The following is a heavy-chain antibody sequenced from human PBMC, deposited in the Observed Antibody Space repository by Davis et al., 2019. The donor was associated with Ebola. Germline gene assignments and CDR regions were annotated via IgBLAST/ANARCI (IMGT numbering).Heavy chain of an antibody. D-gene: IGHD6-19*01. V-gene: IGHV1-3*01. CDR3: ARDPAMDSGWYGFYYYGMDV. Sequence: ASVKVSCKASGYTFTSYGISWVRQAPGQRLEWMGWINAGNGNTKYSQKFQGRVTITRDTSASTAYMELSSLRSEDTAVYYCARDPAMDSGWYGFYYYGMDVWGQGTTVTVSS. J-gene: IGHJ6*02. CDR1: GYTFTSYG. CDR2: INAGNGNT.